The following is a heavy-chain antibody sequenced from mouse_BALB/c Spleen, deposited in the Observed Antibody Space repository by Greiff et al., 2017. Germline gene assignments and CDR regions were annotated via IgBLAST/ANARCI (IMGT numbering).Heavy chain of an antibody. D-gene: IGHD1-1*01. CDR2: ISYDGSN. CDR1: GYSITSGYY. V-gene: IGHV3-6*02. CDR3: AREGVSYKGFAY. Sequence: ELGPGLVKPSQSLSLTCSVTGYSITSGYYWHWIRQFPGKKLEWMGYISYDGSNYYNPSLKNRISITRDTSKNQFFLKWNSVTTEDTATYYCAREGVSYKGFAYWGQGTLVTVSA. J-gene: IGHJ3*01.